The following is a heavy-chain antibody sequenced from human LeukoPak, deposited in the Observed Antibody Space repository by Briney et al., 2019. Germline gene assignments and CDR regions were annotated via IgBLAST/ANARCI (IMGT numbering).Heavy chain of an antibody. CDR1: GGSISNYY. V-gene: IGHV4-59*12. Sequence: SETLSLTCTVSGGSISNYYWSWIRQPPGKGLEWIGYIYYSGSTNFNPSLKSRVTISVDTSKNQFSLKLSSVTAADTAVYYCARVVWGATGYYYYMDVWGKGTTVTVSS. J-gene: IGHJ6*03. CDR2: IYYSGST. CDR3: ARVVWGATGYYYYMDV. D-gene: IGHD5-12*01.